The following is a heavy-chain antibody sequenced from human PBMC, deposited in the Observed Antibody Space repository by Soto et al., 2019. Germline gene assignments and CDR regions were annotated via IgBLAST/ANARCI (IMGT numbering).Heavy chain of an antibody. D-gene: IGHD2-2*01. Sequence: GSLRLSCAASGFTFSSYAMSWVRQAPGKGLEWVSAISGSGGSTYYADSVKGRFTISRDNSKNTLYLQMNSLRAEDTAVYYCAKGRYCSSTSCRSYYYYGMDVWGQGTTITVSS. CDR3: AKGRYCSSTSCRSYYYYGMDV. V-gene: IGHV3-23*01. J-gene: IGHJ6*02. CDR2: ISGSGGST. CDR1: GFTFSSYA.